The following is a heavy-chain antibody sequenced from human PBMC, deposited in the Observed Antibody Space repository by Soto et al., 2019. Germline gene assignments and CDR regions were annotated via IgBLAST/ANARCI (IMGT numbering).Heavy chain of an antibody. CDR1: GGSISSGGYS. Sequence: SETLSLTCAVSGGSISSGGYSWNWIRQPLGKGLEWIGYIYHSGSTYYNPSLKSRVTISVDKSKNQFSLKLTSVTAADAAVYYCARDQLEGNWFDPWGQGTLVTVSS. CDR3: ARDQLEGNWFDP. V-gene: IGHV4-30-2*01. J-gene: IGHJ5*02. CDR2: IYHSGST. D-gene: IGHD1-1*01.